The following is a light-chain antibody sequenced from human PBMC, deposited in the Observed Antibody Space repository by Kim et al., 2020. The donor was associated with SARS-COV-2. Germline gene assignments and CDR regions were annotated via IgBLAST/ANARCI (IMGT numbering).Light chain of an antibody. CDR2: GAS. CDR1: QSVSSSY. Sequence: SPGDRATLSCRASQSVSSSYLAWYQQKPGQAPRLLIYGASSRATGIPDRFSGSGSGTDFTLTISRLEPEDFAVYYCQQYGSSTGYTFGQGTKLEI. V-gene: IGKV3-20*01. CDR3: QQYGSSTGYT. J-gene: IGKJ2*01.